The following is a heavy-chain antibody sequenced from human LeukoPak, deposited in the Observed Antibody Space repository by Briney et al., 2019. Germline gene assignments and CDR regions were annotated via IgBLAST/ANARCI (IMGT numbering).Heavy chain of an antibody. Sequence: SETLSLTCAVYGGSFSGYYWSWIRQPPGKGLEWIGEINHSGSTNYNPSLKSRVTISVDTSKNQFSLKLSSVTAADTAVYYCARLYCSSTSCYGWSDPWGQGTLVTVSS. CDR1: GGSFSGYY. J-gene: IGHJ5*02. CDR2: INHSGST. D-gene: IGHD2-2*01. CDR3: ARLYCSSTSCYGWSDP. V-gene: IGHV4-34*01.